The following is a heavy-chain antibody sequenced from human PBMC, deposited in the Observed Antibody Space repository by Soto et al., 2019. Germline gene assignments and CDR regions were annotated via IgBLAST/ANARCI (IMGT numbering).Heavy chain of an antibody. Sequence: PSQTLSLTCAVSGYSISSPCFWGWIRQPPGKGLEWIANMYHDGNTHYNPSLKSRVTMSVDTSKIQFSVKLNSVTAADTAVYYCARESYSGYHSYNYWGQGILVTISS. V-gene: IGHV4-38-2*02. J-gene: IGHJ4*02. CDR1: GYSISSPCF. CDR3: ARESYSGYHSYNY. CDR2: MYHDGNT. D-gene: IGHD5-12*01.